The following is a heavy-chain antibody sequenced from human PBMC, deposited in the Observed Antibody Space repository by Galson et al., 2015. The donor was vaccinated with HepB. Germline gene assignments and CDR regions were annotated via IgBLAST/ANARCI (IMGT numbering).Heavy chain of an antibody. V-gene: IGHV3-7*01. CDR2: IKHDGGDK. CDR3: ARVRGPSSGSYGLDY. CDR1: GFTFSSYW. J-gene: IGHJ4*02. Sequence: SLRLSCAASGFTFSSYWMSWVRQIPGKGLEWVANIKHDGGDKQYVESVKGRFSISRDNPKNSLSLQMNSLRAEDTAIYYCARVRGPSSGSYGLDYWGQGTLVTVSS. D-gene: IGHD1-26*01.